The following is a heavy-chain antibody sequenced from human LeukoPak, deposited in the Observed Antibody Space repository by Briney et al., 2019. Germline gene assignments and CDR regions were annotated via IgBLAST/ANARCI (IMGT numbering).Heavy chain of an antibody. J-gene: IGHJ4*02. CDR2: IYYSGST. CDR1: GGSISRSSYY. D-gene: IGHD2-8*01. CDR3: ARAPKFYCTNGVCYILD. Sequence: SETLSLTCTVSGGSISRSSYYWGWIRQPPGKGLECIGSIYYSGSTYYNTSLKSRVTISVDTSKNQFSLKLSSVTAADTAVYYCARAPKFYCTNGVCYILDWGQGTLVTVSS. V-gene: IGHV4-39*01.